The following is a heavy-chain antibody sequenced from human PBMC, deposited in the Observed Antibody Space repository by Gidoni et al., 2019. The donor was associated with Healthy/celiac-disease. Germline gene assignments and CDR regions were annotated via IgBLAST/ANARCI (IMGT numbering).Heavy chain of an antibody. J-gene: IGHJ4*02. CDR2: ISSNGGGT. V-gene: IGHV3-64D*09. CDR3: VKTKTPTRDIVASPFQVGHFDY. CDR1: GFTFSSYA. D-gene: IGHD5-12*01. Sequence: EVQLVESGGGLVQPGGSLRLSCSASGFTFSSYAMPWVRQAPGKGLEYVSAISSNGGGTYYADSVKGRFTISRDNSKNTLYLQMSSLRAEDTAVYYCVKTKTPTRDIVASPFQVGHFDYWGQGTLVTVSS.